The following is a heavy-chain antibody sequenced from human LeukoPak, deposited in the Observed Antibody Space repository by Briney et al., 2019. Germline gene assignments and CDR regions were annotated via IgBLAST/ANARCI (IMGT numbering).Heavy chain of an antibody. Sequence: GGSLRLSCAASGFTVSSNYMSWVRQAPGKGLEWVSVTYSGGSAYYADSVKGRFTISRDNSKNTLYLQMNSLRAEDTAVYYCAGGVWGSYRSPFDYWGQGTLVTVSS. V-gene: IGHV3-53*01. CDR3: AGGVWGSYRSPFDY. J-gene: IGHJ4*02. CDR2: TYSGGSA. D-gene: IGHD3-16*02. CDR1: GFTVSSNY.